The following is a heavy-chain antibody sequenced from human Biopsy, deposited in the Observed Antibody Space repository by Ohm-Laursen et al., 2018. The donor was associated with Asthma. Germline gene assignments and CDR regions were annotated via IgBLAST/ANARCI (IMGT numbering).Heavy chain of an antibody. CDR3: ARAVDYSHYYGIDV. V-gene: IGHV1-18*01. J-gene: IGHJ6*02. Sequence: ASVKVSRKTPGYTFNSAGITWVRQAPGQGLEWMGWISVYNGNTKVAQKLRDRATMITDTSTSTAYMELRSLRSDDTAVYFCARAVDYSHYYGIDVWGQGTTVTVS. D-gene: IGHD3-10*01. CDR1: GYTFNSAG. CDR2: ISVYNGNT.